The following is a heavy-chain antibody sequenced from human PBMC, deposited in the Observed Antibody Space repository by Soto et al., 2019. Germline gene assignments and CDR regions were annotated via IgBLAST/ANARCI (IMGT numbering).Heavy chain of an antibody. V-gene: IGHV3-21*01. D-gene: IGHD2-2*01. CDR1: GFTFSSYS. J-gene: IGHJ6*02. CDR3: ARDQNVVVPAAKDDYYGMDV. CDR2: ISSSSSYI. Sequence: LRLSCAASGFTFSSYSMNWVRQAPGKGLEWVSSISSSSSYIYYADSVKGRFTISRDIAKNSLYLQMNGLRAEDTAVYYCARDQNVVVPAAKDDYYGMDVWGQGTTVTVSS.